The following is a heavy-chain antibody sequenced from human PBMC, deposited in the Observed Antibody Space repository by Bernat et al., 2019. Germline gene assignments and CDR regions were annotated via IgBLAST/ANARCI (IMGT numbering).Heavy chain of an antibody. D-gene: IGHD7-27*01. CDR3: ARAPLGRLGDY. CDR2: IKQDGSDK. J-gene: IGHJ4*02. V-gene: IGHV3-7*01. Sequence: EVQLVESGGDLVQPGGSPRLSCAASGFTFSNYWMSWVRQAPGKGLEWVANIKQDGSDKYYVDSVKGRFTISRDNAKNSLYLQMNSLRAEDTAVYYCARAPLGRLGDYWGQGTLVTVSS. CDR1: GFTFSNYW.